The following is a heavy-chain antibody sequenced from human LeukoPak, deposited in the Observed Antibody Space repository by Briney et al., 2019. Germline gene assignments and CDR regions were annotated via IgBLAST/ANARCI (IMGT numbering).Heavy chain of an antibody. CDR3: ARHGTISSESYFDY. Sequence: SETLSLTCTVSGGSVSSGPYYWGWIRQPPGKGLEWIEYIYHSGDTNYNPSLKSRVTISVDRSKNQFSLKLSSVTAADTAVYYCARHGTISSESYFDYWGQGALVTVSS. J-gene: IGHJ4*02. CDR2: IYHSGDT. V-gene: IGHV4-61*01. CDR1: GGSVSSGPYY. D-gene: IGHD1-14*01.